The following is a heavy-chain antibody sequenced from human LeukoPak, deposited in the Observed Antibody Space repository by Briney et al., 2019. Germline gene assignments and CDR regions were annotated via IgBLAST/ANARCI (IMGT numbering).Heavy chain of an antibody. Sequence: PGGSLRLSCAASGFTFSSYSMNWVRQAPGKGLEWVSSISSSSYIYYADSVKGRFTISRDNAKNSLYLQMNSLRAEDTAVYYCARPAYGSGSYYPRFDYWGQGTLVTVSS. CDR3: ARPAYGSGSYYPRFDY. CDR2: ISSSSYI. J-gene: IGHJ4*02. V-gene: IGHV3-21*01. D-gene: IGHD3-10*01. CDR1: GFTFSSYS.